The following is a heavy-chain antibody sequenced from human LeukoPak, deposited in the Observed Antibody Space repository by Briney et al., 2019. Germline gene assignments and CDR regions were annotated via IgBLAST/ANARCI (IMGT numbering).Heavy chain of an antibody. CDR2: IYYTGST. J-gene: IGHJ6*03. CDR1: GGSMSSYY. Sequence: SETMSLTCTVSGGSMSSYYWSWIRQPPGKGLQWIGYIYYTGSTNYNPSLRSRVTISVDTSKNRFSLKLSSVTAADTAVYYCARVYSYYYMDVWGKGTTVTVSS. V-gene: IGHV4-59*01. CDR3: ARVYSYYYMDV.